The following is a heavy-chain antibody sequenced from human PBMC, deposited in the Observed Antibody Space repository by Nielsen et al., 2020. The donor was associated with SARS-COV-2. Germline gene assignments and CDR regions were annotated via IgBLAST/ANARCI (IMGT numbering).Heavy chain of an antibody. CDR3: ASAKGAHWVQDY. D-gene: IGHD7-27*01. CDR2: IIPIFGAA. J-gene: IGHJ4*02. CDR1: GGTFSSYA. Sequence: SVKVSCKASGGTFSSYAISWVRQAPGQGLEWMGGIIPIFGAANYAQKFQGRVTITADESTSTAYMELSSLRSEDTAVYYCASAKGAHWVQDYWGQGTLVTVSS. V-gene: IGHV1-69*13.